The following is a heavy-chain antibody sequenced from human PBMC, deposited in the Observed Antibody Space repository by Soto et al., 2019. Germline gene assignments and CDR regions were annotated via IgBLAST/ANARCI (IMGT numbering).Heavy chain of an antibody. Sequence: QVHLEQSGAEVKKPGSSVKVSCKAAGGTFSTYTLIGVRQAPGQGLEWMGRIIPLLTVTNSAQTFQGRVTVTAGKSTSTAFMELSSWAFDDTAVYYCSIGSWAAETFDVWGQGTMVTVSS. V-gene: IGHV1-69*02. J-gene: IGHJ3*01. CDR3: SIGSWAAETFDV. CDR1: GGTFSTYT. CDR2: IIPLLTVT. D-gene: IGHD6-13*01.